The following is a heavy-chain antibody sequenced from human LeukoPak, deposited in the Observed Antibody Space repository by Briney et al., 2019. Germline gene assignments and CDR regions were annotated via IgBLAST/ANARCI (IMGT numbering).Heavy chain of an antibody. CDR1: GFTFSSYG. D-gene: IGHD2-8*02. V-gene: IGHV3-30*03. Sequence: PGGSLRLSCAASGFTFSSYGMHWVRQAPGKGLEWVAVISYDGSNKYYADSVKGRFTISRDNSKNTLYLQMNSLRAEDTAVYYCARVGLLVAFDIGGQGTMATVS. J-gene: IGHJ3*02. CDR3: ARVGLLVAFDI. CDR2: ISYDGSNK.